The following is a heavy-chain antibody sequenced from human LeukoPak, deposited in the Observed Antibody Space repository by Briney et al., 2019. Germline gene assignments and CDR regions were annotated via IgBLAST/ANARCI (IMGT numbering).Heavy chain of an antibody. J-gene: IGHJ4*02. Sequence: PSETLSLTCAVYGGSFSGYYWSWIRQPPGKGLEWIGEINHSGSTNYNPSLKSRVTISVDTSKNQFSLKLSSVTAADTAVYYCATCVSYYFDYWDQGTLVTVSS. CDR3: ATCVSYYFDY. D-gene: IGHD5/OR15-5a*01. CDR2: INHSGST. V-gene: IGHV4-34*01. CDR1: GGSFSGYY.